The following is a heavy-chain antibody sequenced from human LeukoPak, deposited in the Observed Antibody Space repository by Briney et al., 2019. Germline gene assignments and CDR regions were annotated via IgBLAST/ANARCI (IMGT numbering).Heavy chain of an antibody. CDR2: INHSVST. Sequence: PSETLSLTCAVYGGSFSGYYWSWIRQPPGKGLEWIGEINHSVSTNYNPSLKSRVTISVDTSKNQFSLKLSSVTAADTAVYYCARGRIAVAGVDAFDIWGQGTMVTVSS. J-gene: IGHJ3*02. CDR3: ARGRIAVAGVDAFDI. V-gene: IGHV4-34*01. CDR1: GGSFSGYY. D-gene: IGHD6-19*01.